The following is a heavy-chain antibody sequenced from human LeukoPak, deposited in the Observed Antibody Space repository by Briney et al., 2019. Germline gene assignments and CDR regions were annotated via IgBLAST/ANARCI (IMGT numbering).Heavy chain of an antibody. CDR1: GFTFSRYW. Sequence: GGSLRLSCAASGFTFSRYWMSWIRQAPGKGLEWVSYISSSGYTIYYADSVEGRFTISRDNAKNSLYLQMNSLRVEDTAVYYCARGENPGYYYYMDVWGKGTTVTVSS. D-gene: IGHD1-14*01. V-gene: IGHV3-11*04. CDR2: ISSSGYTI. CDR3: ARGENPGYYYYMDV. J-gene: IGHJ6*03.